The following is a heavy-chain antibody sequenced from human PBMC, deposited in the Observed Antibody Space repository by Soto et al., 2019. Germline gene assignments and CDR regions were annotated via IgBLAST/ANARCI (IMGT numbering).Heavy chain of an antibody. CDR3: ARDRANYHCHGMDV. V-gene: IGHV3-33*01. CDR1: RFTFSSYG. Sequence: SLRLSCAASRFTFSSYGMHWVRQAPGKGLEWVAVIWYDGSNKYYADSVKGRFTISRDNSKNTLHLQMNSLRAEDTAVYYCARDRANYHCHGMDVWGQGTTVTVSS. J-gene: IGHJ6*02. CDR2: IWYDGSNK. D-gene: IGHD2-2*01.